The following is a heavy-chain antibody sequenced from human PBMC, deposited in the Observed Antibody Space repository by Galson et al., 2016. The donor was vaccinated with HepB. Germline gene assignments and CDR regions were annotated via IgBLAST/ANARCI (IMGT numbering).Heavy chain of an antibody. V-gene: IGHV3-23*01. Sequence: SLRLSCAASGFTFRSYAMSWVRQAPGKGLGWVSTMTDSGGSTYYADSVKGRFTISRDNSKNTLFLQMNSLRVEDTAMYYCAKRTSHDYGALLDYWGQGTLVTVSS. CDR3: AKRTSHDYGALLDY. CDR1: GFTFRSYA. CDR2: MTDSGGST. J-gene: IGHJ4*02. D-gene: IGHD4-17*01.